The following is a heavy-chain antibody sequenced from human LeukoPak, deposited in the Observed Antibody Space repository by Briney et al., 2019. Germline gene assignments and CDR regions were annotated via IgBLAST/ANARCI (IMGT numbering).Heavy chain of an antibody. Sequence: GGSLRLSCAASGFTFSSYSMNWVRQAPGKGLEWVSSISSSSYIYYADSVKGRFTISRDNAKNSLYLQMNSLRAEDTAVYYCARDPPRSQNLRYFDPWGRGTLVTVSS. V-gene: IGHV3-21*01. CDR3: ARDPPRSQNLRYFDP. CDR1: GFTFSSYS. D-gene: IGHD1-14*01. CDR2: ISSSSYI. J-gene: IGHJ2*01.